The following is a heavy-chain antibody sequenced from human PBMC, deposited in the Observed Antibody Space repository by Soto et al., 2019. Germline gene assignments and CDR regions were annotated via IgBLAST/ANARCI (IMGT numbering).Heavy chain of an antibody. V-gene: IGHV3-33*01. D-gene: IGHD3-10*01. J-gene: IGHJ6*02. CDR1: GFTFSSYG. CDR2: IWYDGSNK. CDR3: ARDLGITMVRGVEYGMDV. Sequence: QTGGSLRLSCAASGFTFSSYGMHWVRQAPGKGLEWVAVIWYDGSNKYYADSVKGRFTISRDNSKNTLYLQMNSLRAEDTAVYYCARDLGITMVRGVEYGMDVWGQGTTVTVSS.